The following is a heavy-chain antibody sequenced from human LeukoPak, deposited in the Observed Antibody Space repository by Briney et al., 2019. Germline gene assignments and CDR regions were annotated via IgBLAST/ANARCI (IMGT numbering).Heavy chain of an antibody. CDR2: ISGSGGST. CDR3: AKHTGAMVRGVIPY. J-gene: IGHJ4*02. CDR1: GFTFSIYA. D-gene: IGHD3-10*01. Sequence: GGALRLSCAASGFTFSIYAMSWVRQAPGKGLEWVSAISGSGGSTYYADPVKGRFTISRDNSKNTLYLQMNSLRAEDTAVYYCAKHTGAMVRGVIPYWGQGTLVTVSS. V-gene: IGHV3-23*01.